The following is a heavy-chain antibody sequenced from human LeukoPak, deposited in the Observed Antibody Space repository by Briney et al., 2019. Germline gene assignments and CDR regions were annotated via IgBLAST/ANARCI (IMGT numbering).Heavy chain of an antibody. CDR1: GYTFTGYY. V-gene: IGHV1-2*02. CDR2: ISPNSGGT. J-gene: IGHJ4*02. Sequence: ASAKVSCKASGYTFTGYYMHWVRQAPGQGLEWMGWISPNSGGTNYAQKFQGRVTMTRDTSISTAYMELSRLRSDDTAVYYCARTYYGGNSFFDYWGQGTLVTVSS. D-gene: IGHD4-23*01. CDR3: ARTYYGGNSFFDY.